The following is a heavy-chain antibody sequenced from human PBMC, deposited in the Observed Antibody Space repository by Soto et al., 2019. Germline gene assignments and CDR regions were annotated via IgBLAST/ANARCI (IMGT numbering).Heavy chain of an antibody. Sequence: QVQLVESGGGVVQPGVSLTLSCAASGFAFSGYGLHWVRQAPGKGLEWVAVVSKDGSNQIYADAVKGRFTISRDHSRSTMNLRMNSLRGYDTAVYYGAKEDEGGWYGHFDHWGQGTLVTVSS. V-gene: IGHV3-30*18. D-gene: IGHD6-19*01. J-gene: IGHJ4*02. CDR2: VSKDGSNQ. CDR1: GFAFSGYG. CDR3: AKEDEGGWYGHFDH.